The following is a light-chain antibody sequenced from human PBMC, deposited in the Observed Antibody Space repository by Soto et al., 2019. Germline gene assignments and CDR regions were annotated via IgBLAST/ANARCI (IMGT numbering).Light chain of an antibody. CDR3: TSSTSGSLYV. J-gene: IGLJ1*01. Sequence: QSVLTQPASVSGSPGQSITISCTGTSSDVGGYNYVSWYQQYPGKVPKLLIYNVSNRPSGASNRFSGSKSGNTASLTISGLQAEDEADYFCTSSTSGSLYVFGTGTKVTVL. V-gene: IGLV2-14*01. CDR1: SSDVGGYNY. CDR2: NVS.